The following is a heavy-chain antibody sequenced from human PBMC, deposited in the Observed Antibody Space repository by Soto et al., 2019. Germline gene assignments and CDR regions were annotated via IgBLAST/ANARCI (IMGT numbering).Heavy chain of an antibody. V-gene: IGHV3-23*01. J-gene: IGHJ5*01. Sequence: GGSLILSCASSGVPFSSHSMIWVRPAPGKGLEWVSAISGSGGSTYYADSVKGRFTISRDNSKNTLYLQMNSLRAEDTAVYYCAKDPYSSSWFDYWGQRALVIVSS. CDR2: ISGSGGST. D-gene: IGHD6-13*01. CDR3: AKDPYSSSWFDY. CDR1: GVPFSSHS.